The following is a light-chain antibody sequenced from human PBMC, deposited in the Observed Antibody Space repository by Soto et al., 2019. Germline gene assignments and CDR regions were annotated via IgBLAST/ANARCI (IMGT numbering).Light chain of an antibody. V-gene: IGKV3-15*01. CDR3: RQYNNLPLWT. CDR2: DTS. J-gene: IGKJ1*01. Sequence: TKSRSTLSVYPRERATLSCRASHSVGSTLAWYQQKPGQAPRLLMYDTSTRATGIPARFSGSGSGTEFTLTISSLQSEDFAVYYCRQYNNLPLWT. CDR1: HSVGST.